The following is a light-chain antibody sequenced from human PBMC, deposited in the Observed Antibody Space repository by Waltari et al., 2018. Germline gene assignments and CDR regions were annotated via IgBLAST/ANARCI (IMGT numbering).Light chain of an antibody. CDR2: SNN. CDR3: AAWDDSLHVRL. J-gene: IGLJ3*02. CDR1: SSNIGRNT. V-gene: IGLV1-44*01. Sequence: QSVLTQPPSASGTPGQRVTISCSGSSSNIGRNTVNWYQQLPVTAPKLLIYSNNNRPGGVPDRFSGSKYGTSASLAISGLQSDDEASYYCAAWDDSLHVRLFGGGTKLTVL.